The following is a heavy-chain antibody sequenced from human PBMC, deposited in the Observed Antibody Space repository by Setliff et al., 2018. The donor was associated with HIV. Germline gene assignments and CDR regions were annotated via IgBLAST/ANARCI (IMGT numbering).Heavy chain of an antibody. V-gene: IGHV1-3*01. Sequence: GASVKVSCKASGYTFTSYTMHWVRQAPGQRLEWMGWINGGNGNTKYLQKFQGRVTITRDTSASTAYMELSSLRSEDTAVYYCARGGGGLSGSYSTFDYWGQGTLVTVSS. J-gene: IGHJ4*02. CDR1: GYTFTSYT. CDR3: ARGGGGLSGSYSTFDY. D-gene: IGHD1-26*01. CDR2: INGGNGNT.